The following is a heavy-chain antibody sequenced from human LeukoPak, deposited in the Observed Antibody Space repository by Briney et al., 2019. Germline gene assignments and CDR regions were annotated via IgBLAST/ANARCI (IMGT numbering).Heavy chain of an antibody. J-gene: IGHJ4*02. CDR3: ARDFTIIVVISDY. V-gene: IGHV1-2*02. D-gene: IGHD3-22*01. CDR1: GYTFTGYY. Sequence: ASVKVPCKASGYTFTGYYIHWVRQAPGQGLEWMGWINPNSGDTNYAQNFQGRVTMTRDTSISTAYMELSRLRSDDTAVYYCARDFTIIVVISDYWGQGTLVTVSS. CDR2: INPNSGDT.